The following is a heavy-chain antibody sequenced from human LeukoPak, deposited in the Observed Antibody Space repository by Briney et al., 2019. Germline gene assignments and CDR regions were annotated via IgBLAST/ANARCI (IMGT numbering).Heavy chain of an antibody. Sequence: GGALRLSCSASGFTFSTYIMHWVRQAPGKGLETVSAIFGNGGSTFYADSVKGRFTISRDNSKDTLYLQMSSLRAEDTAMYYCARRDDYSTYDCWGQGTLVTV. J-gene: IGHJ4*02. CDR2: IFGNGGST. D-gene: IGHD4-11*01. V-gene: IGHV3-64D*06. CDR1: GFTFSTYI. CDR3: ARRDDYSTYDC.